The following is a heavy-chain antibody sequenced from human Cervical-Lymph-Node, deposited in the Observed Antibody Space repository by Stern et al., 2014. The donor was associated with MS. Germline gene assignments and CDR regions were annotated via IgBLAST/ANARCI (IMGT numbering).Heavy chain of an antibody. CDR1: GFSFSRYA. J-gene: IGHJ4*02. Sequence: VQLVESGGGVVQPGRSLRLSCAASGFSFSRYAMHWVRQAPGKGLEWVALIWYDGSNAYYADSVTGRFTIPRDNFKNTLYLQMNSLRAEDTAVYYCASAYSSSHYYFDYWGQGTLVTVSS. V-gene: IGHV3-33*01. CDR3: ASAYSSSHYYFDY. CDR2: IWYDGSNA. D-gene: IGHD6-13*01.